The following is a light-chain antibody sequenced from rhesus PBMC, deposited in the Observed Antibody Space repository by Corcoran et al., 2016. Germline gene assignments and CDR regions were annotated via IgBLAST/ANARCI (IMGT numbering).Light chain of an antibody. CDR3: PQHSRSPYS. CDR2: KAS. CDR1: QGISSW. J-gene: IGKJ2*01. Sequence: DIQMTQSPSSLSASVGDTVTITCHASQGISSWLAWYQQKPGKAPNLLIYKASSLQSGVPSRFSGSGSGTDFTLTISSLQSEDFLTYYCPQHSRSPYSFGQGTKVGIK. V-gene: IGKV1-22*01.